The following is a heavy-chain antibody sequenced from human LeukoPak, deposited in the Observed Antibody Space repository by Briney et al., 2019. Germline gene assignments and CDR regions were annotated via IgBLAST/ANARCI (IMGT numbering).Heavy chain of an antibody. CDR2: IYYSGST. D-gene: IGHD6-19*01. Sequence: SETLSLTCTVSGGSISRTDSYWDWIRQPPGKGLEWIGSIYYSGSTYYNQSLQSRVTVSLDTPNNQFSLKLTSVTAADTAVYYCAGSQAVLGYFQHWGRGTLVTVSS. J-gene: IGHJ1*01. CDR3: AGSQAVLGYFQH. V-gene: IGHV4-39*07. CDR1: GGSISRTDSY.